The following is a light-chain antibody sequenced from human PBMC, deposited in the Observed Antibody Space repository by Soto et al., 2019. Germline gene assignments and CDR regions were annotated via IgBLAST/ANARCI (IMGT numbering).Light chain of an antibody. V-gene: IGLV2-14*03. CDR1: NSDVGAYNY. CDR2: DVT. CDR3: SSYTTSSTYV. Sequence: QSVLTQPASVSGSPGQSITISCTGTNSDVGAYNYVSWYQQHPGKAPKLMIYDVTNRPSGVSNRFSGSKSGYTASLTISGLQAEDEADYYYSSYTTSSTYVFGTGTKLTVL. J-gene: IGLJ1*01.